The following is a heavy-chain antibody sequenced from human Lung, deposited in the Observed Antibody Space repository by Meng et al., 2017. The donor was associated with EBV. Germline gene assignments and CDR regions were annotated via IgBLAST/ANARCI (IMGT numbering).Heavy chain of an antibody. CDR2: INAYNGDT. Sequence: QAQLVQSGGEVKKPXXSVKVTCKASGYTFTNYGITWVRQAPGQGLEWMGWINAYNGDTNYAQTLQGRVTMTTDTSTSTAYMELRSLRSDDTAVYYCARVEVGITSGDYWCQGTMGTVSS. J-gene: IGHJ4*02. CDR3: ARVEVGITSGDY. CDR1: GYTFTNYG. D-gene: IGHD1-26*01. V-gene: IGHV1-18*01.